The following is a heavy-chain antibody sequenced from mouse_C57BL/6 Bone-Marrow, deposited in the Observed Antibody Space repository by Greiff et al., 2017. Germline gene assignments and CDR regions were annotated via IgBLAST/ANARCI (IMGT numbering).Heavy chain of an antibody. Sequence: DVKLVESGGGLVKPGGSLKLSCAASGFTFSSYAMSWVRQTPEKRLEWVATISDGGSYTYYPDNVKDRFTISRDNAKNNLYLQMSHLKSEDTTMYYCASVVATDYYAMDYWGQGTSVTVSS. D-gene: IGHD1-1*01. J-gene: IGHJ4*01. V-gene: IGHV5-4*03. CDR1: GFTFSSYA. CDR3: ASVVATDYYAMDY. CDR2: ISDGGSYT.